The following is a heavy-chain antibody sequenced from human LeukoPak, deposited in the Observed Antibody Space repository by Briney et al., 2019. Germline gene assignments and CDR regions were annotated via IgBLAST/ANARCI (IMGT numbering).Heavy chain of an antibody. Sequence: PGGSLRLSCAASGFTFNNYGMHWVRQAPGKGLEWVAVISYDGSNKYYADSVKGRFTISRDNSKNTLYLQMNSLRAEDTAVYYCAKAGYCSGGSCSFPDYWGQGTLVTVSS. D-gene: IGHD2-15*01. CDR3: AKAGYCSGGSCSFPDY. V-gene: IGHV3-30*18. J-gene: IGHJ4*02. CDR1: GFTFNNYG. CDR2: ISYDGSNK.